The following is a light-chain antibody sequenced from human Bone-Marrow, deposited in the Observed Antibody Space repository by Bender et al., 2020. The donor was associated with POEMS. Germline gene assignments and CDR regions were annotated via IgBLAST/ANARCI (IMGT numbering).Light chain of an antibody. CDR3: SSYAGSNTVV. V-gene: IGLV1-40*01. CDR2: GYN. CDR1: SSNTGSGYD. J-gene: IGLJ2*01. Sequence: QSVLTQPPSVSGAPGQRVTISCTGSSSNTGSGYDINWYQHLPGTAPKLLIYGYNNRPSGVPARFSGSKSGTSASLAITGLQAEDEGDYYCSSYAGSNTVVFGGGTKLTVL.